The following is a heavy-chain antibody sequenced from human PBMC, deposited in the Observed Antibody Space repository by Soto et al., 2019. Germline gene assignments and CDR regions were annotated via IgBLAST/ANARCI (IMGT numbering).Heavy chain of an antibody. J-gene: IGHJ4*02. V-gene: IGHV3-48*01. Sequence: GGSLRLSCAASGFTFSNYNMNWVRQAPGKGLEWVSYISTTSSIIYYADSVKGRFTISRDNAKNSLFLQMKSLRAEDTAVYYCAREFSGSGSYYPFDYWGQGTLVTVS. CDR1: GFTFSNYN. CDR3: AREFSGSGSYYPFDY. CDR2: ISTTSSII. D-gene: IGHD3-10*01.